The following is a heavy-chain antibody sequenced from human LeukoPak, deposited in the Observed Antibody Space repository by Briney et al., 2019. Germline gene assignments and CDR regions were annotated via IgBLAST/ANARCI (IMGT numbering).Heavy chain of an antibody. CDR1: GGPVSSSRYY. V-gene: IGHV4-39*01. D-gene: IGHD6-6*01. Sequence: SETLSLTCTVSGGPVSSSRYYWGWIRQPPGEGLEWIGTIYYSGSTYYNPSLKSRVTISVDTSKNQFSLKLSSVTAADTAVYYCARLDYSDSSLDYWGQGTLVTVSS. J-gene: IGHJ4*02. CDR2: IYYSGST. CDR3: ARLDYSDSSLDY.